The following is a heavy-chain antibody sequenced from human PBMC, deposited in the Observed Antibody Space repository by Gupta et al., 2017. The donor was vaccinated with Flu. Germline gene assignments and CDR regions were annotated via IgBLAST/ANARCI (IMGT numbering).Heavy chain of an antibody. D-gene: IGHD2-2*01. V-gene: IGHV3-49*03. CDR1: GFTFGDYA. J-gene: IGHJ4*02. CDR2: IRSKAYGGTT. Sequence: EVQLVESGGGLVQPGRSLRLSCTASGFTFGDYAMSWFRQAPGKGLEWVGFIRSKAYGGTTEYAASVKGRFTISRDDSKSSAYLQMNSLKTEDTAVYYCTRAYGSSTSCYHSDYWGQGTLVTVSS. CDR3: TRAYGSSTSCYHSDY.